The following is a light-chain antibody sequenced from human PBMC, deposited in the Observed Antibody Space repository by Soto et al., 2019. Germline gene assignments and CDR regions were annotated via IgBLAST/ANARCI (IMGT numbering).Light chain of an antibody. CDR1: SSNIGAGYD. V-gene: IGLV1-40*01. Sequence: QSVLTQPPSVSGAPGQRVTISCTGSSSNIGAGYDVHWYQQLPGTAPKLLIYGNSNRPSGVPDRFSGSKSGTSASLAITGCQAEDEADYYCHSYASSLSGSVFGGGTKLTVL. CDR3: HSYASSLSGSV. J-gene: IGLJ3*02. CDR2: GNS.